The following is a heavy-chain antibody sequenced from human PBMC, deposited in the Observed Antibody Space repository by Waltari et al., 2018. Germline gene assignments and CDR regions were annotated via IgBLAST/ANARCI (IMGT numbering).Heavy chain of an antibody. CDR1: GLSFRKEG. D-gene: IGHD6-13*01. V-gene: IGHV3-7*01. J-gene: IGHJ4*02. CDR2: IKQDGSEK. CDR3: TRGGRDSSWYWRD. Sequence: EVQLVESGGGWAQPGGSVRLPCEASGLSFRKEGMTWVRQASGKGPEWVANIKQDGSEKYYMDSVKGRFTISRDNAKNSLYLQMNNLRVEDTAVYYCTRGGRDSSWYWRDWGQGTLVTVSS.